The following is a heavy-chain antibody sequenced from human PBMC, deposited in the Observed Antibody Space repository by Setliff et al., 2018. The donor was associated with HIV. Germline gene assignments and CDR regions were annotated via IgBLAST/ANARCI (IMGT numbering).Heavy chain of an antibody. V-gene: IGHV1-18*01. Sequence: ASVKVSCKASGYSFTSYGLSWVRHAPGQGLGWMGSITTYNGGTNYAQKFQGRVTMTTDTSTSTAYMELRSLRSDDTAVYYCTRGGYSGAFLDAFDIWGQGTMVTVSS. J-gene: IGHJ3*02. CDR3: TRGGYSGAFLDAFDI. CDR2: ITTYNGGT. CDR1: GYSFTSYG. D-gene: IGHD1-26*01.